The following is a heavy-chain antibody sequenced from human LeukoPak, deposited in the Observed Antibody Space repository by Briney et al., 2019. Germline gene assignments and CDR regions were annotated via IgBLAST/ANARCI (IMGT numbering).Heavy chain of an antibody. Sequence: PGGSLRLSCAASGFTVSNNYMKWVRQAPGEGLEWVSILYSGGNTYYADSVKGRFTISRDNSKNTLYLQMNSLRAEDTAVYYCARGRYDSSGSWYFDYWGQGTLVTVSS. CDR1: GFTVSNNY. V-gene: IGHV3-53*01. CDR2: LYSGGNT. D-gene: IGHD3-22*01. CDR3: ARGRYDSSGSWYFDY. J-gene: IGHJ4*02.